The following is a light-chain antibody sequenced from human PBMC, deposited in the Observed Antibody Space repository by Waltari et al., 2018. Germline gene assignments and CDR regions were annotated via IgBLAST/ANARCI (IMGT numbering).Light chain of an antibody. Sequence: DIQMTQSPSTPSASVGDRVTITCRASQSIVSWVAWYQQKPGKAPKLLIDKASSLQSGVPSTFSGSGSGTDFTLTISSLQPDDFATYYCQQYFSGCTFGQGTNLEIK. J-gene: IGKJ2*02. CDR1: QSIVSW. V-gene: IGKV1-5*03. CDR2: KAS. CDR3: QQYFSGCT.